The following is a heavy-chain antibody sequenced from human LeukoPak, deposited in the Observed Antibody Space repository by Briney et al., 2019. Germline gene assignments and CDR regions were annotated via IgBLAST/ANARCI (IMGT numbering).Heavy chain of an antibody. D-gene: IGHD5-24*01. CDR3: ATSGDGDGYYPTAY. V-gene: IGHV3-23*01. CDR1: GFTFSSHP. J-gene: IGHJ4*02. Sequence: RGSLRLSCAASGFTFSSHPMSWVRQAPGKGLEWVSAIDGTGGSTYYINSVRGRFTISRDNSKNTLYLQMNSLRVEDTAVYYCATSGDGDGYYPTAYWGQGTPVTVSS. CDR2: IDGTGGST.